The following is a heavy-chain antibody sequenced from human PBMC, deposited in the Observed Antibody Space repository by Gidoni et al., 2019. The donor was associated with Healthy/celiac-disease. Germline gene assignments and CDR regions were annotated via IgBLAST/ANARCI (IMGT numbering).Heavy chain of an antibody. V-gene: IGHV3-74*01. D-gene: IGHD6-13*01. CDR1: GFTFSSYW. CDR3: ARGPAAAEGGMDV. J-gene: IGHJ6*02. CDR2: INRDGSST. Sequence: EVQLVESGGGLVQPGGSLRLSCAASGFTFSSYWMHWVRQAPGKGLVWVSRINRDGSSTSYADSVKGRFTISRDNAKNTLYLQMNSLRAEDTAVYYCARGPAAAEGGMDVWGQGTTVTVSS.